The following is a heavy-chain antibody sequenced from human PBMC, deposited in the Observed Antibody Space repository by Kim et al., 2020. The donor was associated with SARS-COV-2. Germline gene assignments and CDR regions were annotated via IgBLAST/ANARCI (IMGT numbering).Heavy chain of an antibody. CDR3: AKEDAVAVAGGFDC. Sequence: GGSLRLSCAVSGFTFSSYCMHWVRQAPGKGLEWVAVISYDGKNKYYGEAVKGRFTISRDNSKNTLDLQIHSLRVEDTAVYYCAKEDAVAVAGGFDCWGQGTLVTVS. CDR2: ISYDGKNK. V-gene: IGHV3-30*18. CDR1: GFTFSSYC. J-gene: IGHJ4*02. D-gene: IGHD6-19*01.